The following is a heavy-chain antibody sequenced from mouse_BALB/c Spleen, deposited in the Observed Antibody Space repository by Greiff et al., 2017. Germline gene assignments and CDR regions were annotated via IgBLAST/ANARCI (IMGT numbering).Heavy chain of an antibody. CDR1: GFNIKDTY. V-gene: IGHV14-3*02. J-gene: IGHJ1*01. CDR3: AAYRYDRYFDV. Sequence: DVKLVESGAELVKPGASVKLSCTASGFNIKDTYMHWVKQRPEQGLEWIGRIDPANGNTKYDPKFQGKATITADTSSNTAYLQLSSLTSEDTAVYYCAAYRYDRYFDVWGAGTTVTVSS. CDR2: IDPANGNT. D-gene: IGHD2-14*01.